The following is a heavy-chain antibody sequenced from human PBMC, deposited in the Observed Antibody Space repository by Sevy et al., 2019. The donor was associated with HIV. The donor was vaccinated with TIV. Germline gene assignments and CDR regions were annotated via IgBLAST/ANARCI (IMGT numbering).Heavy chain of an antibody. J-gene: IGHJ6*02. D-gene: IGHD2-2*01. CDR1: AFAFSSSW. Sequence: GGSLRLSCAASAFAFSSSWMTWVRQAPGKGLEWVANIKQDGSEKYYVDFLKGRFTISRDNAKNSLYLQMNSLRAEDTAVYYCARLCTGFIYYYYYGMDVWGQGTTVTVSS. V-gene: IGHV3-7*01. CDR3: ARLCTGFIYYYYYGMDV. CDR2: IKQDGSEK.